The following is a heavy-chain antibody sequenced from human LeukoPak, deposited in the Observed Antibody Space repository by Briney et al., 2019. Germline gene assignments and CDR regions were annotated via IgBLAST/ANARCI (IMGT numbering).Heavy chain of an antibody. CDR1: GGSFSGYY. D-gene: IGHD6-13*01. CDR3: ASHSSSWYNWFDP. V-gene: IGHV4-34*01. CDR2: INHSGST. Sequence: PSETLSLTCAVYGGSFSGYYWSWIRQPPGKGLEWIGEINHSGSTNYNPSLKSRVTISVDTSKNQFSLKLSSVTAADTAVYYCASHSSSWYNWFDPWGQGTLVTVSS. J-gene: IGHJ5*02.